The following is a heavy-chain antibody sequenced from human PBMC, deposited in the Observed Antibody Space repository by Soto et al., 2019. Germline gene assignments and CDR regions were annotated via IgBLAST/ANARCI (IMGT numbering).Heavy chain of an antibody. J-gene: IGHJ4*02. CDR1: GGTFSSYA. Sequence: ASAKVSCNASGGTFSSYAICWLRQATGKGIEWMGWMNHNSGKTGYAKKLQGRVTMTRKTSISKKYMELSRLRSEEKAVYYCARAWGTHRDYWGQGTLVTVSS. CDR3: ARAWGTHRDY. CDR2: MNHNSGKT. D-gene: IGHD3-16*01. V-gene: IGHV1-8*02.